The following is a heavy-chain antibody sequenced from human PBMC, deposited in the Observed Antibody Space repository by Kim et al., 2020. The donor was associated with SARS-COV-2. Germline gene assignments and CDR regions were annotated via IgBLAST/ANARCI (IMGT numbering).Heavy chain of an antibody. J-gene: IGHJ4*02. V-gene: IGHV3-30*01. Sequence: DAVKSRVTVSRNNSQNTLFLQIDSLRAEDTAVYYCAREGHSSGRAGSFDYWGQGTLVTVSS. CDR3: AREGHSSGRAGSFDY. D-gene: IGHD3-22*01.